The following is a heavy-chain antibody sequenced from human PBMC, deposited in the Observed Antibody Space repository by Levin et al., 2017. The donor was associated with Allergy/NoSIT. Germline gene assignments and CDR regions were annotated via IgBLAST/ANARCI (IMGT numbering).Heavy chain of an antibody. CDR1: GGSISSSSYY. V-gene: IGHV4-39*07. D-gene: IGHD2-2*01. Sequence: SETLSLTCTVSGGSISSSSYYWGWIRQPPGKGLEWIGSIYYSGSTYYNPSLKSRVTISVDTSKNQFSLKLSSVTAADTAVYYCARDHIVVVPAASGGSWFDPWGQGTLVTVSS. J-gene: IGHJ5*02. CDR3: ARDHIVVVPAASGGSWFDP. CDR2: IYYSGST.